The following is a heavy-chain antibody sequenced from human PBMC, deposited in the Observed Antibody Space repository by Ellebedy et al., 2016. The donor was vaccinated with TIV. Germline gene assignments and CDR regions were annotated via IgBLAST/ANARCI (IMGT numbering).Heavy chain of an antibody. CDR2: IFHSGST. CDR3: ATQGVIRDPDAFDI. D-gene: IGHD3-10*01. Sequence: SETLSLXXTVSGGSISSYYWSWIRQPPGKGLEWIVYIFHSGSTNYSPSLKSRVTISVDTSKKQFSLKLNSVTAADTAVYYCATQGVIRDPDAFDIWGQGTMVTVSS. J-gene: IGHJ3*02. CDR1: GGSISSYY. V-gene: IGHV4-59*01.